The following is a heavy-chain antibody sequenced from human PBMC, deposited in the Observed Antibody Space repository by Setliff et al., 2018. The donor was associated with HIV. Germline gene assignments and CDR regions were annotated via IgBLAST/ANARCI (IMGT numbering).Heavy chain of an antibody. Sequence: KLREPLSLTCDVYGGSYSGYYWSWIRQPPGKGLEWIGKINHSGSTNYNPSLKSRVTISVDTSRNQFSLKLNSVTAADTAVYYCARVGYYDSSFDYWGQGTLVTVSS. J-gene: IGHJ4*02. D-gene: IGHD3-22*01. CDR1: GGSYSGYY. CDR2: INHSGST. V-gene: IGHV4-34*01. CDR3: ARVGYYDSSFDY.